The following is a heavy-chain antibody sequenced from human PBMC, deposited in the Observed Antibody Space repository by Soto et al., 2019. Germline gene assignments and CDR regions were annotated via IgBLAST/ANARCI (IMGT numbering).Heavy chain of an antibody. V-gene: IGHV1-8*01. CDR3: ATGRASGSYYLHDY. CDR2: INPNSGNI. D-gene: IGHD3-10*01. Sequence: ASVKVSCKASGNAFTSYDINWVRQATGHGLEWMGWINPNSGNIGYAQKFQGRVTMTRDTAIRTAYMEVSRLRSDDTAVYYCATGRASGSYYLHDYRRQGTLVTASP. J-gene: IGHJ4*02. CDR1: GNAFTSYD.